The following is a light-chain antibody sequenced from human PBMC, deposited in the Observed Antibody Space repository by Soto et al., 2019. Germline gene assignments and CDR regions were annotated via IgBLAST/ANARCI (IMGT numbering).Light chain of an antibody. V-gene: IGLV2-8*01. CDR1: SSDVGGYNY. CDR3: SSYAGSNNYV. J-gene: IGLJ1*01. CDR2: EVS. Sequence: QSVLTQPPSASGSPGQSVTISCTGTSSDVGGYNYVSWYQQHPGKAPKLMIYEVSKRPSGVPDRFSGSKSGNTASLTVSWLQAEDEADCYCSSYAGSNNYVFGTGTKLTVL.